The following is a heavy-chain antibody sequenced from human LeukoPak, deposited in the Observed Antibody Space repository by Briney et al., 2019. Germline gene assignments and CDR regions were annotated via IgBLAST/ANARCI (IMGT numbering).Heavy chain of an antibody. V-gene: IGHV3-9*03. Sequence: PGGSLRLSCAASGFTFDDYAMHWVRQAPGKGLEWVAGTSWNSGTIAYGDSVKGRFTISRDNAKDSLWLQMNSLRAEDMALYYCAKDSRPRFDTSGWYSFDYWGQGTLFTVSS. CDR3: AKDSRPRFDTSGWYSFDY. J-gene: IGHJ4*02. CDR1: GFTFDDYA. CDR2: TSWNSGTI. D-gene: IGHD6-19*01.